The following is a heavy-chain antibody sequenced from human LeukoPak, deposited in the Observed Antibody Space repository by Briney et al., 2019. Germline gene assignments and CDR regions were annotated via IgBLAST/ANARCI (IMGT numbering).Heavy chain of an antibody. V-gene: IGHV3-21*01. CDR2: ISSSSSYI. J-gene: IGHJ3*02. Sequence: GGSLRLSCAASGFTFSSYSMNWVRQAPGKGLEWVSSISSSSSYIYYADSVKGRFTISRDNAKNSLYLQMNSLRAEDTAVYYCARASIAARPDAFDIWGQGTMVTVSS. CDR3: ARASIAARPDAFDI. D-gene: IGHD6-6*01. CDR1: GFTFSSYS.